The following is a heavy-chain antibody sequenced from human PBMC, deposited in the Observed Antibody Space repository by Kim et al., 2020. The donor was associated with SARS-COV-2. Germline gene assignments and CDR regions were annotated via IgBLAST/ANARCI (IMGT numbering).Heavy chain of an antibody. CDR1: GGSITIYY. V-gene: IGHV4-59*08. CDR2: ISYSGST. J-gene: IGHJ4*02. CDR3: ARRSPHENYFDY. Sequence: SETLSLTCTVSGGSITIYYWTWIRQPPGKGLEWIGYISYSGSTNYNPSLKSRVTMSVDTSKNQFSLKLSSVTAADTAVYYCARRSPHENYFDYWGQGTLV.